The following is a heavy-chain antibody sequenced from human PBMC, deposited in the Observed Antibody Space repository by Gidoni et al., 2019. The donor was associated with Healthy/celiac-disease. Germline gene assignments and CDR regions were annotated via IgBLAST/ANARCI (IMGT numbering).Heavy chain of an antibody. V-gene: IGHV2-5*02. CDR1: GFSLSTSGVG. D-gene: IGHD4-17*01. J-gene: IGHJ3*02. Sequence: QLTLKESGPTLVQPTQTLTLTCTFSGFSLSTSGVGVGWIRQPPGKALEWLALIYWDDDKRYSPSLKSRLTITKDTSKNQVVLTMTNMDPVDTATYYCAHSRVLHDYGDEGGAFDIWGQGTMVTVSS. CDR2: IYWDDDK. CDR3: AHSRVLHDYGDEGGAFDI.